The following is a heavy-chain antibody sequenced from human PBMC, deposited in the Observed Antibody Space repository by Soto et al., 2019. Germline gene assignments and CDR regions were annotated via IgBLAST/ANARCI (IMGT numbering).Heavy chain of an antibody. CDR1: GGSISSGGYS. Sequence: QLQLQESGSGLVKPSQTLSLTCAVSGGSISSGGYSWSWIRQPPGKGLEWIGYIYHSGSTYYNPSLKRRVNSSVDRAKNQFSLKLSSVTAADPAVDCCARGGGVVAATAKEAYFDYWGQGTLVTVSS. D-gene: IGHD2-15*01. CDR3: ARGGGVVAATAKEAYFDY. J-gene: IGHJ4*02. CDR2: IYHSGST. V-gene: IGHV4-30-2*01.